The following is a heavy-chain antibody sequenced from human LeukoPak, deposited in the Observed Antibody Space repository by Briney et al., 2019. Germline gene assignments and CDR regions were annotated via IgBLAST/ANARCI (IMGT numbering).Heavy chain of an antibody. Sequence: SQTLSLTCTVSGSSISSGSYYWSWIRQPAGKGLEWIGRIYTSGSTHYNPSLKSRVTISVDTSKNQFSLKLSSVTAADTAVHYCAREFGYAVTSLDYWGQGTLVTVSS. D-gene: IGHD4-17*01. CDR2: IYTSGST. J-gene: IGHJ4*02. V-gene: IGHV4-61*02. CDR1: GSSISSGSYY. CDR3: AREFGYAVTSLDY.